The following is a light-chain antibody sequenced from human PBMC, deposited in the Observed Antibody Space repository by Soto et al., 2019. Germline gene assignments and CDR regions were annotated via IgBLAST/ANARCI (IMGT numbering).Light chain of an antibody. J-gene: IGKJ3*01. CDR3: QQRRDFFQVT. Sequence: EIVLTQSPGTLSLSPGERATLSCRASQSVSTSLAWYQQKPGQAPSLLIFDASNRAAGVPARFSGSGSGTDFTLTISSLEPEDVAVYYCQQRRDFFQVTFGPGTKVDIK. V-gene: IGKV3-11*01. CDR1: QSVSTS. CDR2: DAS.